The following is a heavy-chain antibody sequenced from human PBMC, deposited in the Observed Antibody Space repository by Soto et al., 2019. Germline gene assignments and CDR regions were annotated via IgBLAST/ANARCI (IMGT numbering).Heavy chain of an antibody. CDR2: IYYSGST. Sequence: PSETLSLTCTVSGGSVSSGSYYWSWIRQPPGKGLEWIGYIYYSGSTNYNPSLKSRVTISVDTSKNQFSLKLSSVTAADTAVYYCARDLMTNNVDYWGQGTLVTVSS. J-gene: IGHJ4*02. D-gene: IGHD4-17*01. V-gene: IGHV4-61*01. CDR1: GGSVSSGSYY. CDR3: ARDLMTNNVDY.